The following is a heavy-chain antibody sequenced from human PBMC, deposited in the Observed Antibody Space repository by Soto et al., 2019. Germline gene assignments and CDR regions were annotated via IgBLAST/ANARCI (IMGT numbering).Heavy chain of an antibody. CDR3: ARARWVYCTNGVCPDYYYYYMDV. Sequence: QVQLQESGPGLVKPSETLSLTCTVSGGSISSYYWSWIRQPPGKGLEWIGYIYYSGSTNYNPSLKGRVTISVDTSKNQISLTLSSVTAADTAVYYCARARWVYCTNGVCPDYYYYYMDVWGKGTTVTVSS. J-gene: IGHJ6*03. V-gene: IGHV4-59*01. CDR1: GGSISSYY. D-gene: IGHD2-8*01. CDR2: IYYSGST.